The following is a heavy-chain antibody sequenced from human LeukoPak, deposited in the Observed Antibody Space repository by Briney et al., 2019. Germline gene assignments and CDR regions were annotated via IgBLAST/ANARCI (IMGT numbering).Heavy chain of an antibody. CDR3: ARGRFNYGWGMDV. CDR1: GFTFENHW. D-gene: IGHD5-18*01. V-gene: IGHV3-7*01. Sequence: GGSLRLSCAASGFTFENHWMTWVRQVPGKGLEWVATIKGDGSEKFHVDSVKGRFTISRDNAENSVYLQMNSLRDEDTAVYYCARGRFNYGWGMDVWGQGTTVTVSS. J-gene: IGHJ6*02. CDR2: IKGDGSEK.